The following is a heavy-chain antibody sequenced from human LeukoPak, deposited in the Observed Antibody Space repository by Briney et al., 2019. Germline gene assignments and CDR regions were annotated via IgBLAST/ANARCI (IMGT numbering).Heavy chain of an antibody. CDR2: ISAYNGNT. V-gene: IGHV1-18*01. CDR1: GSTFSTYG. D-gene: IGHD1-26*01. Sequence: ASVKVSCKASGSTFSTYGISWVRQAPGQGLEWMGWISAYNGNTNYAQKLQGRVTMTTDTSTSTAYMEMRSLRSDDTAVYYCARASGSYPNPVDYWGQGTLVTVSS. J-gene: IGHJ4*02. CDR3: ARASGSYPNPVDY.